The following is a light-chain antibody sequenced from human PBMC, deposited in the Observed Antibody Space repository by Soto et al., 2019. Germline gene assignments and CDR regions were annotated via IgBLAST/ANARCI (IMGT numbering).Light chain of an antibody. CDR3: SSYTSARV. CDR1: SSDVGDYNY. Sequence: QSVLTQPASVSGSPGQSITISCTGTSSDVGDYNYVSWYQQHPGKAPKLMIYDVSNRPSGVSNRFSGSKSGNTASLTISGLQAEDEADYYCSSYTSARVFGTGTKVTVL. J-gene: IGLJ1*01. CDR2: DVS. V-gene: IGLV2-14*01.